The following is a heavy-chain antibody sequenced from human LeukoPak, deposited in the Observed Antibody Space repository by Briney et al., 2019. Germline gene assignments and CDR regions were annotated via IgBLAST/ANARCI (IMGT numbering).Heavy chain of an antibody. V-gene: IGHV1-69*01. CDR3: AREKDRPYYYYYMDL. CDR1: GGTFRTYA. J-gene: IGHJ6*03. CDR2: RVPIFCTR. D-gene: IGHD2-21*01. Sequence: SVKVSCKAAGGTFRTYAISLVRQAPGQGLEWMGGRVPIFCTRNYAQKFQGRVAITPDESTSTAYMELSSLRSEDTAIYYCAREKDRPYYYYYMDLWGEGTTVTVSS.